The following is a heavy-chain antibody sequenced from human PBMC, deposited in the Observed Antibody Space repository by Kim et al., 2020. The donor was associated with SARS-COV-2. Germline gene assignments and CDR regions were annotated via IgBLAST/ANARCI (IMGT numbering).Heavy chain of an antibody. CDR2: VRSKNYRGTT. J-gene: IGHJ4*02. Sequence: GGSLRLSCTTSGFTFGDYLMSWFRQAPGKGLEWVGFVRSKNYRGTTEYAASVKGRFTISRDDSKSIAYLQMNSLKTEDTAVYFCTRGGGVSIWGRFDYWGQGTLVTVSS. V-gene: IGHV3-49*03. D-gene: IGHD3-16*01. CDR1: GFTFGDYL. CDR3: TRGGGVSIWGRFDY.